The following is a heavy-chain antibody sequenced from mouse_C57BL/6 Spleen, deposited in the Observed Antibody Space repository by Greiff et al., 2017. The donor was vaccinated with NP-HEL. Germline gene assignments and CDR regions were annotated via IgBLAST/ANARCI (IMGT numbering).Heavy chain of an antibody. V-gene: IGHV5-16*01. D-gene: IGHD1-1*01. CDR1: GFTFSDYY. Sequence: EVKLVESEGGLVQPGSSMKLSCTASGFTFSDYYMAWVRQVPEKGLEWVANINYDGSSTYYLDSLKSRFIISRDTAKNILYLQMSSLKSEDTATDYCARGGLLRWYFDVWGTGTTVTVSS. CDR3: ARGGLLRWYFDV. J-gene: IGHJ1*03. CDR2: INYDGSST.